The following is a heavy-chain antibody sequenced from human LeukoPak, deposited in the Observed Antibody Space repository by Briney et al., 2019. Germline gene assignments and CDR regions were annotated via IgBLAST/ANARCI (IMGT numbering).Heavy chain of an antibody. CDR1: GGSFSGYY. CDR3: ARTRSSIAAPRYYMDV. Sequence: SETLSLTCAVYGGSFSGYYWSWIRQPPGKGLEWIGEINHSGSTNYNSSLKSRVTISVDTSKNQFSLKLSSVTAADTAVYYCARTRSSIAAPRYYMDVWGKGTTVTVSS. V-gene: IGHV4-34*01. CDR2: INHSGST. D-gene: IGHD6-6*01. J-gene: IGHJ6*03.